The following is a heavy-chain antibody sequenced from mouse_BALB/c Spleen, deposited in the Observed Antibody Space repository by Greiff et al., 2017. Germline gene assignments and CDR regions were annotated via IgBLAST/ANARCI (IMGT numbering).Heavy chain of an antibody. D-gene: IGHD1-3*01. CDR1: GFTFSSFG. CDR3: ARTMLKGYYFDY. J-gene: IGHJ2*01. CDR2: ISSGSSTI. V-gene: IGHV5-17*02. Sequence: EVHLVESGGGLVQPGGSRKLSCAASGFTFSSFGMHWVRQAPEKGLEWVAYISSGSSTIYYADTVKGRFTISRDNPKNTLFLQMTSLRSEDTAMYYCARTMLKGYYFDYWGQGTTLTVSS.